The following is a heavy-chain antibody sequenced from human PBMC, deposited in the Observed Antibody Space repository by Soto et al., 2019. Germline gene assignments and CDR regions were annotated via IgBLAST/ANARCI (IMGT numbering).Heavy chain of an antibody. CDR2: ISNTGGTR. J-gene: IGHJ6*02. D-gene: IGHD6-6*01. CDR3: ARDSSAAARRGGMDV. Sequence: EVQLVESGGGLVQPGGSLRLSSAASGFTFSTYSMNWVRQAPGKGLEWVSYISNTGGTRYYADSVKGRITISRDNAKNSLYLQLTSLRQEDTAVYYCARDSSAAARRGGMDVWGQGITVTVSS. CDR1: GFTFSTYS. V-gene: IGHV3-48*02.